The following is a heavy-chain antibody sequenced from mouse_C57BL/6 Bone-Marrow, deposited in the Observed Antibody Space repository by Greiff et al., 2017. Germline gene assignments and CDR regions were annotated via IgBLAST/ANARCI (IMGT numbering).Heavy chain of an antibody. CDR2: IYPGSGSP. J-gene: IGHJ2*01. D-gene: IGHD1-1*01. Sequence: QVQLQQPGAELVKPGASVKMSCKASGYTFTSYWITWVKQRPGQGLEWIGDIYPGSGSPNYNEKFKSKATLTVDTASSTAYMQLSSLTSEDSAVYYCATYGSSFFDYWGQGTTLTVSS. V-gene: IGHV1-55*01. CDR1: GYTFTSYW. CDR3: ATYGSSFFDY.